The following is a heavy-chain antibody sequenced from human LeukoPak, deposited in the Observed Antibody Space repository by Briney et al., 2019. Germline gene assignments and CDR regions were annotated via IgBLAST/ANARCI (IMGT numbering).Heavy chain of an antibody. CDR3: EAGKEILVVGAMDV. D-gene: IGHD1-26*01. V-gene: IGHV3-23*01. CDR1: GFTFSSYA. Sequence: GGSLRLSCAASGFTFSSYAMSWVRQAPVKGLEWVPAISGSGYNTYYADSVKGRFTISRDNSKNTLYLQMNSLRAEDTAVYYCEAGKEILVVGAMDVWGLGTTVTVSS. J-gene: IGHJ6*02. CDR2: ISGSGYNT.